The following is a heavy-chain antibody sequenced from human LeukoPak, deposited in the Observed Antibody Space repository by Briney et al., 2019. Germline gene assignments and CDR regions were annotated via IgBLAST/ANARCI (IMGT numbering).Heavy chain of an antibody. D-gene: IGHD3-10*01. Sequence: ASVKVSCKASGYTFTGYYMHWVRQAPGQGLEWMGWINPNSGGTNYAQKFQGRVTMTRDTSISTAYMELSRLRSDDTAVYYCAEISSGSYMAFDIWGQGTMVTVSS. V-gene: IGHV1-2*02. CDR1: GYTFTGYY. J-gene: IGHJ3*02. CDR3: AEISSGSYMAFDI. CDR2: INPNSGGT.